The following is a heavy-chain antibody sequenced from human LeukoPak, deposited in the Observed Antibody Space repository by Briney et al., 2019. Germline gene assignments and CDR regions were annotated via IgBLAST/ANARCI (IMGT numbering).Heavy chain of an antibody. D-gene: IGHD4-17*01. J-gene: IGHJ4*02. CDR2: ISSSSYI. CDR3: ARGLGTVTFDY. V-gene: IGHV3-21*01. CDR1: GFTFSSYS. Sequence: PGGSLRLSCAASGFTFSSYSMNWVRQAPGKGLEWVSSISSSSYIYYADSVKGRFTISRDNAKNSLYLQMNSLRAEDTAVYYCARGLGTVTFDYWGQGTLVTVSS.